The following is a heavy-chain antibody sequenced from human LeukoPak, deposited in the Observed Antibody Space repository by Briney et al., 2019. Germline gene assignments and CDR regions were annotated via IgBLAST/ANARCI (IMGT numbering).Heavy chain of an antibody. J-gene: IGHJ4*02. Sequence: GGSLRLSCAASGFTFSSYTMNWVRQAPGKGLESVSSITTSSSYIYYTDSVKGRFTISRDNAKNSLYLQMNSLRADDTAVYYCARSLAVAGTDYWGQGTLVTVSS. CDR1: GFTFSSYT. D-gene: IGHD6-19*01. CDR3: ARSLAVAGTDY. V-gene: IGHV3-21*01. CDR2: ITTSSSYI.